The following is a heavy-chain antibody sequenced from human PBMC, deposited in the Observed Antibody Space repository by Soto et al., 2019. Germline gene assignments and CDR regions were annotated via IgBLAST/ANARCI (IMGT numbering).Heavy chain of an antibody. V-gene: IGHV1-3*01. CDR3: ARALVYCSGGSCYKDY. CDR1: GYTFTSYA. Sequence: ASVKVSCKASGYTFTSYAMHWVRQAPGQRLEWMGWINAGNGNTKYSQKFQGRVTITRDTSASTAYMELSSLRSEDTAVYYCARALVYCSGGSCYKDYWGQGTLVTVSS. D-gene: IGHD2-15*01. CDR2: INAGNGNT. J-gene: IGHJ4*02.